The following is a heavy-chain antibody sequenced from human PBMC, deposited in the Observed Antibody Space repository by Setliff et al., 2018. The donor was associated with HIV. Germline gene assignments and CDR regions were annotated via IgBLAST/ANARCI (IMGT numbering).Heavy chain of an antibody. Sequence: ASVKVSCKASGYTFTRYFMHCVRQAPGQGLEWLGMINPSGGSTWYAQKFQGRVIMTGDTSTNTLYMELSSLRFEDTAVYYCARGWEGGMDYWGQGTLVTVSS. CDR1: GYTFTRYF. CDR2: INPSGGST. D-gene: IGHD1-26*01. V-gene: IGHV1-46*01. CDR3: ARGWEGGMDY. J-gene: IGHJ4*02.